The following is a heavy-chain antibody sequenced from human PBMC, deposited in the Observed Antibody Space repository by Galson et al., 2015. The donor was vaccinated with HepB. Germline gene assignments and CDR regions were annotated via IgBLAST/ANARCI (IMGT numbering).Heavy chain of an antibody. CDR2: IYSGGST. CDR1: GFTVSSNY. V-gene: IGHV3-66*01. Sequence: SLRLSCAASGFTVSSNYMSWVRQAPGKGLEWVSVIYSGGSTYYADSVKGRFTISRDNSKNTLYLQMNSLRAEDTAVYYCAGERTRARGAFDIWGQGTMVTVSS. CDR3: AGERTRARGAFDI. D-gene: IGHD1-1*01. J-gene: IGHJ3*02.